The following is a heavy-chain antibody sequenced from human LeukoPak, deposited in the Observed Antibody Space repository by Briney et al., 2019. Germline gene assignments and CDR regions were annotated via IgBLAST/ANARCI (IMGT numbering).Heavy chain of an antibody. Sequence: PSETLSLTCTVSGGSISSYYWSWIRQPPGKGLEWIGYIYYSGSTNYNPSLKSRVTISVDTSKNQFSLKLSSVTAADTAVYYCARDRWGAGVAATKDYYYYMDVWGKGTTVTVSS. CDR2: IYYSGST. J-gene: IGHJ6*03. CDR3: ARDRWGAGVAATKDYYYYMDV. D-gene: IGHD2-15*01. V-gene: IGHV4-59*01. CDR1: GGSISSYY.